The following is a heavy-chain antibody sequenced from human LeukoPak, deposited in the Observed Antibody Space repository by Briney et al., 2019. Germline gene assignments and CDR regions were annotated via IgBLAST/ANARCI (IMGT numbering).Heavy chain of an antibody. CDR2: INHSGST. CDR1: GGSFSGYY. D-gene: IGHD2-2*01. J-gene: IGHJ4*02. V-gene: IGHV4-34*01. CDR3: ARGLYCSSTSCYVYYFDY. Sequence: SETLSLTCALYGGSFSGYYWSWIRQPPGKGLEWIGEINHSGSTNYNPSLKSRVTISVDTSKNQLSLKLSSVTAADTAVYYCARGLYCSSTSCYVYYFDYWGQGTLVTVSS.